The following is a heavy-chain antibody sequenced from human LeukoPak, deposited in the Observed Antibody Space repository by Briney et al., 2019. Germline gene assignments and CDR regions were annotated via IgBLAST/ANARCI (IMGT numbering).Heavy chain of an antibody. CDR2: IYTSGST. CDR1: GGSISSRSYY. CDR3: ARSIAVAGTSLTFDY. V-gene: IGHV4-61*02. J-gene: IGHJ4*02. Sequence: SETLSLTCTVSGGSISSRSYYWSWIRQPPGKGLGWIGRIYTSGSTNYNPCLKSRVTISVDTSKNQFSLKLSSVTAADTAVYYCARSIAVAGTSLTFDYWGQGTLVTVSS. D-gene: IGHD6-19*01.